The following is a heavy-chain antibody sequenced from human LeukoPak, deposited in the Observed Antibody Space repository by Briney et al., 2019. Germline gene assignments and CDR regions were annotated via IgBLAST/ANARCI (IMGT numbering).Heavy chain of an antibody. CDR1: GFTFSSCG. D-gene: IGHD6-6*01. Sequence: GGSLRLSCAASGFTFSSCGMTWVRQAPGKGLEWVSSISGSDDGTYYADSVKGRFTISRDNSKNTLYLQMNSLRAEDTAVYYCAKRGPIYSSSPGDYFDYWGQGTLVTVSS. V-gene: IGHV3-23*01. CDR2: ISGSDDGT. CDR3: AKRGPIYSSSPGDYFDY. J-gene: IGHJ4*02.